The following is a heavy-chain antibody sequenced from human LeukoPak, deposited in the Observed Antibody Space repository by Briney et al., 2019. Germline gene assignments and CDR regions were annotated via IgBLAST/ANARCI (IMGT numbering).Heavy chain of an antibody. CDR3: ARDRSHADSSGYYHNDAFDI. CDR2: IYYSGST. V-gene: IGHV4-39*07. J-gene: IGHJ3*02. D-gene: IGHD3-22*01. CDR1: GGSISSSSYY. Sequence: SETLSLTCTVSGGSISSSSYYWGWIRQPPGKGLEWIGSIYYSGSTCYNPSLKSRVTISVDTSKNQFSLKLSSVTAADTAVYYCARDRSHADSSGYYHNDAFDIWGQGTLVTVSS.